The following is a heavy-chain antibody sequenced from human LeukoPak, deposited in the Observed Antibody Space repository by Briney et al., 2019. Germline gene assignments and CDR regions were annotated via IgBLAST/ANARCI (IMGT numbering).Heavy chain of an antibody. V-gene: IGHV1-2*02. J-gene: IGHJ6*03. D-gene: IGHD5-24*01. CDR3: ARDGDAINYYYYYYMDV. CDR2: INPNSGGT. Sequence: VASVKVSCKASGYTFTSYYMHWVRQAPGQGLEWMGWINPNSGGTNYAQKFQGRVTMTRDTSISTAYMELSRLRSDDTAVYYCARDGDAINYYYYYYMDVWGKGTTVTVSS. CDR1: GYTFTSYY.